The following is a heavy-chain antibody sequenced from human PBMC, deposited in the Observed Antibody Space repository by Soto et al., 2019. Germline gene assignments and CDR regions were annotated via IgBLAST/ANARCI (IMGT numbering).Heavy chain of an antibody. J-gene: IGHJ3*02. CDR3: AKSYDSSGYSGDDAFDI. V-gene: IGHV1-69*01. Sequence: QVQLVQSGAEVKKPGSSVKVSCKASGGTFSSYAISWVRQAPGQGLEWMGGIIPIFGTANYAQKFQGRVTITADESTSTAYMELSSLRSEDTAVYYCAKSYDSSGYSGDDAFDIWGQGTMVTVSS. D-gene: IGHD3-22*01. CDR1: GGTFSSYA. CDR2: IIPIFGTA.